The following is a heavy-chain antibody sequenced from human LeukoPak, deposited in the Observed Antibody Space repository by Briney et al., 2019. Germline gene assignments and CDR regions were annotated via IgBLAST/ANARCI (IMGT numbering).Heavy chain of an antibody. Sequence: KPSETLSLTCSVSGGSVSRDYWSWIRQPPGKRLEWLGYIYNIGGTNYNPSLKSRVSISVDTSKNQFSLMLTSVTAADTAVYYCAREAVAGTLDYWGQGALVTVPS. CDR2: IYNIGGT. CDR3: AREAVAGTLDY. V-gene: IGHV4-59*02. J-gene: IGHJ4*02. CDR1: GGSVSRDY. D-gene: IGHD6-19*01.